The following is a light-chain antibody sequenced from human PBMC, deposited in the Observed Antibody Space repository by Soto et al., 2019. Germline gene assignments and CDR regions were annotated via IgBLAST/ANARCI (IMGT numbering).Light chain of an antibody. J-gene: IGKJ5*01. Sequence: ITQSPSTLSASPGDRATLTCRASQTISNNLAWYQQKPGQAPTHLLYGASTVDGGIPKRFSGSGSGTDFTLPISRLHHDDVKVYYRQDYSGEPITFGQGTRLEIK. CDR2: GAS. CDR3: QDYSGEPIT. V-gene: IGKV3-15*01. CDR1: QTISNN.